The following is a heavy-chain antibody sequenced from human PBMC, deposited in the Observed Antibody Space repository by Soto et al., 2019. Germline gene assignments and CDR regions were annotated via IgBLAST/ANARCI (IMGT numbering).Heavy chain of an antibody. J-gene: IGHJ4*02. CDR1: GFTFSSYG. CDR3: ARESPSIAAAGTPFDY. Sequence: GGSLRLSCAASGFTFSSYGMHWVRQAPGKGLEWVAVIWYDGSNKYYADSVKGRFTISRDNSKNTLYLQMNSLRAEDTAVYYCARESPSIAAAGTPFDYWGQGTLVTVSS. V-gene: IGHV3-33*01. D-gene: IGHD6-13*01. CDR2: IWYDGSNK.